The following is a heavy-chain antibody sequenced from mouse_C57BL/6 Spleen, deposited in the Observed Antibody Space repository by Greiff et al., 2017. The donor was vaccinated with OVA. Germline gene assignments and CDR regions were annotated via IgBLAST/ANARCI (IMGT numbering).Heavy chain of an antibody. CDR3: ARRGSGSYFDY. D-gene: IGHD1-1*02. Sequence: EVHLVESGGGLVKPGGSLKLSCAASGFTFSSYTMSWVRQTPEKRLEWVATISGGGGNTYYPDSVKGRFTISRDNAKNTLYLQMSSLRSEDTALYYCARRGSGSYFDYWGQGTTLTVSS. V-gene: IGHV5-9*01. CDR2: ISGGGGNT. J-gene: IGHJ2*01. CDR1: GFTFSSYT.